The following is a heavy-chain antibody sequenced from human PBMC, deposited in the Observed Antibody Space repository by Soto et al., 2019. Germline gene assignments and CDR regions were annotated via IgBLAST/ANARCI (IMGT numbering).Heavy chain of an antibody. CDR1: GFAFRSYN. Sequence: GGSLRLSCAASGFAFRSYNMNWVRQAPGKGLEWVASISSGSSNIYYADSVKGRFTISRDNAKNSLYLQMDSLRAEDSAVYYCASATVVTATFDFWGQGTLVTVSS. CDR2: ISSGSSNI. D-gene: IGHD2-21*02. CDR3: ASATVVTATFDF. V-gene: IGHV3-21*01. J-gene: IGHJ4*02.